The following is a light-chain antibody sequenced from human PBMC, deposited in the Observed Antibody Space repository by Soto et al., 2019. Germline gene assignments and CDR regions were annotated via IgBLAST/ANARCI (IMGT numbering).Light chain of an antibody. V-gene: IGKV1-9*01. Sequence: DIQLTQSPSFLSASVGDRVTITCRTSQGINNYLAWYQQKPGKAPKLLISVASTLQSGVQPRFSGSGSGTEFTLTISSLQPEDFATYYCQQDNNYPLTFGGGTKVEIK. J-gene: IGKJ4*01. CDR2: VAS. CDR3: QQDNNYPLT. CDR1: QGINNY.